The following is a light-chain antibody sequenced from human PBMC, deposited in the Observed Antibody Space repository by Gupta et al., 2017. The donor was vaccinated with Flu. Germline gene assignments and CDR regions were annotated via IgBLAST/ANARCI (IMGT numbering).Light chain of an antibody. CDR2: DVS. V-gene: IGLV2-14*01. Sequence: SALPQPASVSGSPGQSITISCTGTSSDVGGYNYVSWYQQHPGKAPKFMIYDVSKRPAGVSNRFSGSKSGNTASLTISGLQTEDEADYYCSAYASGSTIVFGTGTKVTV. CDR3: SAYASGSTIV. J-gene: IGLJ1*01. CDR1: SSDVGGYNY.